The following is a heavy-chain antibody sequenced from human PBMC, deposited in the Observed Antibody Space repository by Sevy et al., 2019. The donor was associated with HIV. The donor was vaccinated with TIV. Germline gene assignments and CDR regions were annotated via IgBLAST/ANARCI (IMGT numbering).Heavy chain of an antibody. CDR1: GFTFSNSW. V-gene: IGHV3-74*01. Sequence: GGSLRLSCAASGFTFSNSWMYWVRQAPGKGLVWVSRINTDESIRIYADSVKGRFTISRDNAKNTLYLEMNSLRVEDTAVYHCARTTIRGQGTLVTVSS. D-gene: IGHD3-10*01. CDR3: ARTTI. CDR2: INTDESIR. J-gene: IGHJ4*02.